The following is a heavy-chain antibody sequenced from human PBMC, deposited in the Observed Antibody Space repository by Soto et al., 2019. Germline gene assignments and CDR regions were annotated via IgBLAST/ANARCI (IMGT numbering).Heavy chain of an antibody. CDR1: GFSLRDYG. CDR3: ARDPTGGYFHYDY. J-gene: IGHJ4*02. V-gene: IGHV3-30*17. D-gene: IGHD2-8*02. CDR2: VSDDGSEQ. Sequence: LRLSCAASGFSLRDYGMHCVRQAPGKGLEYVAAVSDDGSEQYYADSVRGRFTISRDNSKNTVYLQLDSLTSGDTAVYYCARDPTGGYFHYDYWGQGALVTASS.